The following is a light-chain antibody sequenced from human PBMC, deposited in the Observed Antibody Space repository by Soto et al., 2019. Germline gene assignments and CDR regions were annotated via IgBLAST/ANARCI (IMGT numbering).Light chain of an antibody. V-gene: IGLV4-60*02. Sequence: QLVLTQSSSASASLGSSVKLTCILSSGHSTYIIAWHQQQPGKAPRFLMTLDRSGSYNRGSGVPDRFSGSSSGADRYLTDSNLQFEDEGDYYCETWYSNTHKVFGGGTELTVL. CDR3: ETWYSNTHKV. J-gene: IGLJ3*02. CDR2: LDRSGSY. CDR1: SGHSTYI.